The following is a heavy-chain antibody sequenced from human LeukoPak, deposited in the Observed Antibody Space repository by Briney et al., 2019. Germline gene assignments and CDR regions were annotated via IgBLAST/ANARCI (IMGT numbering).Heavy chain of an antibody. CDR3: ARQRYSSSWYPPDY. Sequence: GESLKISCKGSGYSFTSYWIGWVRQTPGKGLEWMGIIYPGDSDTRYSPSFQGQVTISADKSISTAYLQWSSLKASDTAMYYRARQRYSSSWYPPDYWGQGTLVTVSS. CDR1: GYSFTSYW. J-gene: IGHJ4*02. CDR2: IYPGDSDT. V-gene: IGHV5-51*01. D-gene: IGHD6-13*01.